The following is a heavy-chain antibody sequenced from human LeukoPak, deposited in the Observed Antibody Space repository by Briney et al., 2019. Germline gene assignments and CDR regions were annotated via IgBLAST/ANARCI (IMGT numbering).Heavy chain of an antibody. CDR2: INQDGSG. Sequence: GGSLRLSCAASGFTFSTYWMTWVRQAPGKGLEWVANINQDGSGEHVDSVKGRFTISRDNAKNSLYLQMNSLTAEDTAVYYCARDPYDSTAYGAFDIWGQGTMVTVSS. V-gene: IGHV3-7*01. CDR3: ARDPYDSTAYGAFDI. J-gene: IGHJ3*02. D-gene: IGHD3-22*01. CDR1: GFTFSTYW.